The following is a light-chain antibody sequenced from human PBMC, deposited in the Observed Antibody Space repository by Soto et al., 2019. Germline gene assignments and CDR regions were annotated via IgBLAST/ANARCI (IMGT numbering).Light chain of an antibody. J-gene: IGKJ4*01. CDR2: DIS. CDR1: QSVSYY. V-gene: IGKV3-11*01. CDR3: QQRSDWPALT. Sequence: EVVLTQSPANVSLSPGESATLSCRASQSVSYYLAWYQQKPGQAPRLLIYDISKRATGIPARFSGSGSGTDFTLTSSSLEPEDAALYYCQQRSDWPALTFGGGTKVDIK.